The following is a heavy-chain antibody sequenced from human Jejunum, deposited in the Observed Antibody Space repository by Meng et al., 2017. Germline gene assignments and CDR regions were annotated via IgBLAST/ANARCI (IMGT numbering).Heavy chain of an antibody. V-gene: IGHV1-18*01. CDR2: ISAYSGHT. J-gene: IGHJ4*02. Sequence: ASVKVSCKVSGFTLVSYGVSWVRQAPGQGLEWMGWISAYSGHTNYAPKFQDRFTMTTDASTNTAHMELRSLRSDDTAVYYCATSRGSGSYIYYLDHWGQGTLVTVSS. D-gene: IGHD1-26*01. CDR3: ATSRGSGSYIYYLDH. CDR1: GFTLVSYG.